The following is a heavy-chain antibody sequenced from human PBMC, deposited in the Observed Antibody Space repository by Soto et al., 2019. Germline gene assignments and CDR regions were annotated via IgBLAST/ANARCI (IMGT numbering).Heavy chain of an antibody. CDR1: GFTFDDYA. D-gene: IGHD6-19*01. CDR2: ISWNSGSI. Sequence: EVQLVESGGGLVQPGRSLRLSCAASGFTFDDYAMHWVRQAPGKGLEWVSGISWNSGSIGYADSVKGRFTISRDNVKNSLYLQMNSLRAEDTALYYCAKGGDGWYFDYWGQGTLVTVSS. V-gene: IGHV3-9*01. CDR3: AKGGDGWYFDY. J-gene: IGHJ4*02.